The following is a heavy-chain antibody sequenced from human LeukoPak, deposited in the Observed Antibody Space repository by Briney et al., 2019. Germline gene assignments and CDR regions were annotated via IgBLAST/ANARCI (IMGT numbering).Heavy chain of an antibody. CDR1: GYTFTSYG. CDR3: AISIAVAGTVWFDP. V-gene: IGHV1-18*01. D-gene: IGHD6-19*01. Sequence: ASVKVSCKASGYTFTSYGISWVRQAPGQGLEWMGWISAYNGNTNYAQKLQGRVTMTTDTSTSTAYMELRSLRSDDTAVYYCAISIAVAGTVWFDPWGQGTLVTVSS. CDR2: ISAYNGNT. J-gene: IGHJ5*02.